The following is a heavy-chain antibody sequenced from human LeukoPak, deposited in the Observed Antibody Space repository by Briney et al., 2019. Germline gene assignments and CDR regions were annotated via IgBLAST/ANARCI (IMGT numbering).Heavy chain of an antibody. CDR2: IYYTGST. Sequence: SETLSLTCTVSGGSVSSGSYYWSWIRQPPGKGLEWIGYIYYTGSTNYNPSLKSRVTMSVDTSKNQFSLNLSSVTAADTAVYYCARRRVYYDILTGYYPDDAFDIWGQGTMVTVSS. CDR1: GGSVSSGSYY. D-gene: IGHD3-9*01. CDR3: ARRRVYYDILTGYYPDDAFDI. J-gene: IGHJ3*02. V-gene: IGHV4-61*01.